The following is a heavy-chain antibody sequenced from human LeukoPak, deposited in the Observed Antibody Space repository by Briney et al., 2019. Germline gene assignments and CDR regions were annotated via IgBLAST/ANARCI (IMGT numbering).Heavy chain of an antibody. CDR1: GGSISSYY. V-gene: IGHV4-59*01. D-gene: IGHD1-1*01. Sequence: SETLSLTCTASGGSISSYYWSWIRQPPGKGLEWIGYIYYSGSTNYNPSLKSRVTISVDTSKNQFSLKLSSVTAADTAVYYCXXXXXXXXXXXXXPRSTNDAFDIWGQGTMVTVSS. CDR3: XXXXXXXXXXXXXPRSTNDAFDI. CDR2: IYYSGST. J-gene: IGHJ3*02.